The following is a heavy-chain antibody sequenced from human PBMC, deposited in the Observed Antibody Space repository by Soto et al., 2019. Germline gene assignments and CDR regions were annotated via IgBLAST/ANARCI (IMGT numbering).Heavy chain of an antibody. CDR1: GFVFSSYA. CDR3: AKTTDGWFSAFEI. CDR2: ISGSGTTA. J-gene: IGHJ3*02. V-gene: IGHV3-23*01. D-gene: IGHD6-19*01. Sequence: EVQLLESGGGLVQPGGSLRLSCAASGFVFSSYAMSWVRQAPGKGLEWVSAISGSGTTAYYADSVKGRFIFSRDNPKNTMYLQMNSLRAEDTAVYFCAKTTDGWFSAFEIWGQGPVVTVSS.